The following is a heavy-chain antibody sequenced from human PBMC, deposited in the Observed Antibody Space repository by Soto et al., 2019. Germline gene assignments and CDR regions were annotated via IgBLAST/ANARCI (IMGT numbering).Heavy chain of an antibody. CDR2: IYYSGST. V-gene: IGHV4-39*01. D-gene: IGHD2-2*01. Sequence: QLQLQESGPGLVKPSETLSLTCTVSGGSISSSSYYWGWIRQPPGKGLEWIGSIYYSGSTYYNPSLKSRVTISVDTSKNQFSLKLSSVTAADTAVYYCRVVPAAIPFDYWGQGTLVTVSS. J-gene: IGHJ4*02. CDR3: RVVPAAIPFDY. CDR1: GGSISSSSYY.